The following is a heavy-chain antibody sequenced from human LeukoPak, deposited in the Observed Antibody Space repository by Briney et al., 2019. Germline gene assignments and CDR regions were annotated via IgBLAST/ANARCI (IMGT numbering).Heavy chain of an antibody. J-gene: IGHJ4*02. D-gene: IGHD1-26*01. Sequence: GGSLRLSCAASGFTFRNYGMHWVRQAPGKGLEWVAIISYDGGNTYYADSVKGRFTISRDNSKNTLYLEMNSLRAEDTAMYYCASLRFSASYYADYWGQGTLVTVSS. CDR1: GFTFRNYG. CDR3: ASLRFSASYYADY. V-gene: IGHV3-30*03. CDR2: ISYDGGNT.